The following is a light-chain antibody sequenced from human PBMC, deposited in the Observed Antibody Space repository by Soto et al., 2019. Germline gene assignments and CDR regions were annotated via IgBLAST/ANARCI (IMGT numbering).Light chain of an antibody. J-gene: IGKJ5*01. CDR2: WAS. CDR3: QQRSIWPKIT. CDR1: QSIFYSSNNKNY. V-gene: IGKV4-1*01. Sequence: DIVMTQSPDSLAVSLGERATINCKSSQSIFYSSNNKNYLAWFQQKPGQPPQLLIYWASTRESGVPDRFSGSGSETDFTLTISSLEPEDFAVYYCQQRSIWPKITCGQGTRREIK.